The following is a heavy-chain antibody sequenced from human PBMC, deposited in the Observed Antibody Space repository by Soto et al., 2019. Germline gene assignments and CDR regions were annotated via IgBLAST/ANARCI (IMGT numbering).Heavy chain of an antibody. CDR3: ARTATVAGESGGSRGQLYYYYGMDV. Sequence: QVQLVQSGAEVKKPGASVKVSCKASGYTFTSYAMHWVRQAPGQRLEWMGWINAGNGNTKYSQKFQGRVTITRDTSASTAYMELSSLRSEDTAVYYCARTATVAGESGGSRGQLYYYYGMDVWGQGTTVTVSS. J-gene: IGHJ6*02. CDR2: INAGNGNT. V-gene: IGHV1-3*01. CDR1: GYTFTSYA. D-gene: IGHD3-10*01.